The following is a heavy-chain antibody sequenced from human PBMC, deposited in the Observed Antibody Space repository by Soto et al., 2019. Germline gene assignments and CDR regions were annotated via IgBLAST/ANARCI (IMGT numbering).Heavy chain of an antibody. D-gene: IGHD2-15*01. Sequence: QVQLVQSGAAVKKPGSSVKVSCKASGGTFSSYTISWVRQAPGQGLEWMGRIIPILGIANYAQKFQGRVTITADKSTSTAYMELSSLRSEDTAVYDCARRYCSGGSCYSEGDYFDYWGEGTLVAVSS. V-gene: IGHV1-69*02. CDR1: GGTFSSYT. CDR2: IIPILGIA. J-gene: IGHJ4*02. CDR3: ARRYCSGGSCYSEGDYFDY.